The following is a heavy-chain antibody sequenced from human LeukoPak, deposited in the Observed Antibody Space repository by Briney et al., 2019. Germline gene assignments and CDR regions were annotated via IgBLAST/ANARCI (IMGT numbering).Heavy chain of an antibody. J-gene: IGHJ4*02. Sequence: SETLSLTCAVYGGSFSGYYWSWIRQPPGKGLKWIGEINHSGSTNYNPSLKSRVTISVDTSKNQFSLKLSSVTAADTAVYYCARNLYYYDGSGYSRALGYWGQGTLVTVSS. CDR2: INHSGST. CDR1: GGSFSGYY. CDR3: ARNLYYYDGSGYSRALGY. D-gene: IGHD3-22*01. V-gene: IGHV4-34*01.